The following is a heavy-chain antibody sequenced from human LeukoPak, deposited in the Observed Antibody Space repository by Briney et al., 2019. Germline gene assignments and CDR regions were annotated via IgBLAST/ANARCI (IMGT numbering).Heavy chain of an antibody. V-gene: IGHV4-34*01. Sequence: SETLSLTCALYGGSFVDYYWSWVRQSPGKGLEWIGEINHSGTKRYNLSLKSRLVMSIDTSKNQFSLRLSSVTAAGTAVYYCARVGYSNYEQYYFDYWGQGTLVTVSS. CDR2: INHSGTK. CDR1: GGSFVDYY. D-gene: IGHD4-11*01. CDR3: ARVGYSNYEQYYFDY. J-gene: IGHJ4*02.